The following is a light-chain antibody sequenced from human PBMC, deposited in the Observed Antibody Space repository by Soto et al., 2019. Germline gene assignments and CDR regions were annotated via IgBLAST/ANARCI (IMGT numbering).Light chain of an antibody. J-gene: IGLJ2*01. CDR1: SSDIGAYNY. CDR2: DVN. V-gene: IGLV2-8*01. Sequence: QSALAQPPSASGSPGQSVTISCTGSSSDIGAYNYVYWYQQYPGKAPKLIIYDVNQRPSGVPDRFYGSKSGNTASLTVSGLQAEDESVYYCSSFVGGAHLVFGGGTKLTVL. CDR3: SSFVGGAHLV.